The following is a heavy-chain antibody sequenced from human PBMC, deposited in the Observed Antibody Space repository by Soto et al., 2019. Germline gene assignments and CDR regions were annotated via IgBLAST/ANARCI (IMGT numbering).Heavy chain of an antibody. V-gene: IGHV1-69*08. J-gene: IGHJ4*02. CDR3: ARDNGDYGFDY. Sequence: QVQLVQSGAEVKKPGSSVKVSCKASGGTFSSYTISWVRQAPGQGLEWMGRIIPILGIANYAQKFQGRVTITADKSTSTAYMELSSLRSEDTAVYYCARDNGDYGFDYWGQGTLVTVSS. CDR1: GGTFSSYT. CDR2: IIPILGIA. D-gene: IGHD4-17*01.